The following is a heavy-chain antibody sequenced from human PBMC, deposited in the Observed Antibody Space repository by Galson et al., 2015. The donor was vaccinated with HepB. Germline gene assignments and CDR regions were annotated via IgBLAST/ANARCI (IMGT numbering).Heavy chain of an antibody. CDR1: GFTVSSNY. Sequence: SLRLSCAASGFTVSSNYMSWVRQAPGKGLEWVSVIYSGGSTYYADSVKGRFTISRDDSKNTLYVQMNSLRAEDTAVYYCARDRVAGGAFDIWGQGTMVTVSS. D-gene: IGHD2-15*01. CDR3: ARDRVAGGAFDI. CDR2: IYSGGST. J-gene: IGHJ3*02. V-gene: IGHV3-53*01.